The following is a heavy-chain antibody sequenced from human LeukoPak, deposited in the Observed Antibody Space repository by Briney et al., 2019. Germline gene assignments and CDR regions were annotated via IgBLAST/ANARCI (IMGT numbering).Heavy chain of an antibody. J-gene: IGHJ4*02. CDR3: AKEWLVGGRTQFSFDY. V-gene: IGHV3-48*01. D-gene: IGHD6-19*01. Sequence: GGSLRLSCAASGFTFSSYSMNWVRQAPGKGLEWVSYISSSSSTTYYADSVKGRFTISRDNSKNTLYLQMNSLRAEDTAVYYCAKEWLVGGRTQFSFDYWGQGTLVTVSS. CDR1: GFTFSSYS. CDR2: ISSSSSTT.